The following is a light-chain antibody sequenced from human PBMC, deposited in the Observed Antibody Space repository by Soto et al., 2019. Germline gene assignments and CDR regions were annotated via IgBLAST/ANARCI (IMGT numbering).Light chain of an antibody. Sequence: EIVMTQSPATLSVSPGETATLSCRASQSVCSILDWYHKRPGQAPRLLRYGSFTRAIGDPARFSRSGFGTEFNLTNNSLQSEDFAVYYCQTYNDWRQTFGQGTKLQI. CDR2: GSF. V-gene: IGKV3-15*01. CDR3: QTYNDWRQT. CDR1: QSVCSI. J-gene: IGKJ2*01.